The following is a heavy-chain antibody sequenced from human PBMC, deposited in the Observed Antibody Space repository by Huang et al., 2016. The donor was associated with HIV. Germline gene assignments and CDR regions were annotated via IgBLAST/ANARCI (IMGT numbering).Heavy chain of an antibody. D-gene: IGHD5-12*01. Sequence: QVQLVESGGGVVQPGRSLRLSCAASGFSFANYAMHWVGQAPGKRREWGTFISNDGSSRDDADSVKGRFTISRDNFKNARYLQMNRLRGDDTAVYYCTREYTVAGAFDLWGQGTMVTVSS. J-gene: IGHJ3*01. V-gene: IGHV3-30-3*01. CDR3: TREYTVAGAFDL. CDR2: ISNDGSSR. CDR1: GFSFANYA.